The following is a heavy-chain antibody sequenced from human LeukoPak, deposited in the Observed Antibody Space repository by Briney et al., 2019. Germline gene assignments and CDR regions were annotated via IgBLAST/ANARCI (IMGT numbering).Heavy chain of an antibody. Sequence: GGSLRLSCAASGFTFSSYGMHWVRQAPGKGLEWVAVISYDGSNKYYADSVKGRFTISRDNSKNTLYLQMNSLRAEDTAVYYCAKDLNGGPIDYWGQGTLVTVSS. V-gene: IGHV3-30*18. CDR3: AKDLNGGPIDY. CDR1: GFTFSSYG. D-gene: IGHD4-23*01. J-gene: IGHJ4*02. CDR2: ISYDGSNK.